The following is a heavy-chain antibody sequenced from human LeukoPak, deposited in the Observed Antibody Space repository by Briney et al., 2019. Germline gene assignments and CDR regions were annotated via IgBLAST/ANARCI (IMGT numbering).Heavy chain of an antibody. CDR1: GGSISSYY. J-gene: IGHJ4*02. Sequence: SETLSLTCTVSGGSISSYYWSWIRQPPGKGLEWIGYIYYSGSTNYNPSLKSRVTISVDTSKNQFSLKLSSVTAADTAVYYCARDCGGDCSLGYWGQGTLVTVSS. CDR2: IYYSGST. D-gene: IGHD2-21*02. CDR3: ARDCGGDCSLGY. V-gene: IGHV4-59*01.